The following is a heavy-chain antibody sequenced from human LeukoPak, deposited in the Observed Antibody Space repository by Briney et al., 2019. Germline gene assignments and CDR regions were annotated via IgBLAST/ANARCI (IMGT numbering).Heavy chain of an antibody. V-gene: IGHV3-30*02. CDR2: IRYDGSNK. J-gene: IGHJ4*02. CDR1: GFTFSSYG. CDR3: AKAEYYYDSSGEGFDY. D-gene: IGHD3-22*01. Sequence: GGSLRLSCAASGFTFSSYGMHWVRQAPGKGLEWVAFIRYDGSNKYYADSVKGRFTISRDNSKNTLYLQMNSLRAEDTAVYYCAKAEYYYDSSGEGFDYWGQGTLVTVSP.